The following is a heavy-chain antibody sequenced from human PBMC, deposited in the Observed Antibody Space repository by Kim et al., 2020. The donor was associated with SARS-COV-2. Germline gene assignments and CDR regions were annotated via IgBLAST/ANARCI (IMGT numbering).Heavy chain of an antibody. CDR2: ISDSSSFI. D-gene: IGHD3-22*01. V-gene: IGHV3-21*01. Sequence: GGSLRLSCAASGFTFSSYSMSWVRQAPGKGLEWVSSISDSSSFIYYADSVKGRLTISRDNDKNSLYLQMNSLRAEDTAVYFCARAGQYFYEGYYFDYWGQGPLVTVSS. J-gene: IGHJ4*02. CDR1: GFTFSSYS. CDR3: ARAGQYFYEGYYFDY.